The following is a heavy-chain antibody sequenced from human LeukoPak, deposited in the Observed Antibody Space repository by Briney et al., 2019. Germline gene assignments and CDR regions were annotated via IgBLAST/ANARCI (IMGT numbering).Heavy chain of an antibody. CDR3: ARGMVGATEIDY. D-gene: IGHD1-26*01. CDR1: GFTFSSYW. V-gene: IGHV3-74*01. Sequence: GGSLRLSCAASGFTFSSYWMHWVRQAPGKGLVWVSRIYSDGSSTTYADSVKGRFTISRDNAKNTLYLQMNSLRAEDTAAYYCARGMVGATEIDYWGQGTLVTVSS. CDR2: IYSDGSST. J-gene: IGHJ4*02.